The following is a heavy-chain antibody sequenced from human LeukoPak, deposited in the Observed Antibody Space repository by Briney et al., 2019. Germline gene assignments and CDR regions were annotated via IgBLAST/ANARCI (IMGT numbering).Heavy chain of an antibody. CDR1: GFTFSSYG. J-gene: IGHJ6*04. Sequence: GGSLRLSCAASGFTFSSYGMHWVRQAPGKGLECVAVIWYDGSNKYYADSVKGRFTISGDNSKNTLYLQMNSLRAEDTAVYYCARDTIVATRQGYYYYGMDVWGKGTTVTVSS. V-gene: IGHV3-33*01. CDR3: ARDTIVATRQGYYYYGMDV. D-gene: IGHD5-12*01. CDR2: IWYDGSNK.